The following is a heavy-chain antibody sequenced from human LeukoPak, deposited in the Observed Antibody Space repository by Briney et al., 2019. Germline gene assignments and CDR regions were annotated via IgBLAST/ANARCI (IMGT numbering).Heavy chain of an antibody. Sequence: PSETLSLTCTDSGGSISSYYWSWIRQPPGKGLEWIGYIYYSGSTNYNPSLKSRVTISVDTSKNQFSLKLSSVTAADTAVYYCARHWDGSGSYYNGAIDYWGQGALVTVSS. J-gene: IGHJ4*02. CDR3: ARHWDGSGSYYNGAIDY. CDR2: IYYSGST. D-gene: IGHD3-10*01. V-gene: IGHV4-59*08. CDR1: GGSISSYY.